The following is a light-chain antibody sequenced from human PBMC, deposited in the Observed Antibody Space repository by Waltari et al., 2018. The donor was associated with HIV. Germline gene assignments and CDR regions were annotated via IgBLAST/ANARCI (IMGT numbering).Light chain of an antibody. Sequence: QSALTQPPSASGSPGQSVTISCTGTSSDIGGYNYVSWYQQYPCKAPKLIIYEVKKRPSRIPDRFSGSKSGNAASLTVSGLQAEDEADYFCTTYAGRSNGWVFGGGTKLTVL. CDR3: TTYAGRSNGWV. CDR1: SSDIGGYNY. CDR2: EVK. V-gene: IGLV2-8*01. J-gene: IGLJ3*02.